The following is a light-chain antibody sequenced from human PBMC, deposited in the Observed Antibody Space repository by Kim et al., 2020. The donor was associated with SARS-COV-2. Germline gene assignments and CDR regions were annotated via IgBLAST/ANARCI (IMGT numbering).Light chain of an antibody. Sequence: SASVGDRVTITCRASQDIRNDLGWYQQKAGKAPQVLIFASHILQRGVPSKFSGRGSGRDFTLTISNLQPEDSATYYCLQDYTFPYTFGQGTKLEI. CDR1: QDIRND. J-gene: IGKJ2*01. CDR3: LQDYTFPYT. CDR2: ASH. V-gene: IGKV1-6*01.